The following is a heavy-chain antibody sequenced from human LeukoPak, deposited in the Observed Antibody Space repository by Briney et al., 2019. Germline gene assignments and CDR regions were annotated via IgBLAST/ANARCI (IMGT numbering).Heavy chain of an antibody. D-gene: IGHD3-10*01. CDR2: IYYTGST. V-gene: IGHV4-59*12. CDR3: ARVITMVRGSDY. J-gene: IGHJ4*02. CDR1: GGSISSYY. Sequence: PSETLSLTRTVSGGSISSYYWSWARQPPGKGLEWIGYIYYTGSTNYNPSLKSRVTISVDTSKNQFSLKLSSVTAADTAVYYCARVITMVRGSDYWGQGALVTVSS.